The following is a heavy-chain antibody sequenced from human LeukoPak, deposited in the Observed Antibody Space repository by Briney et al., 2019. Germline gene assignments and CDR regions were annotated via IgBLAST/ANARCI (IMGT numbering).Heavy chain of an antibody. CDR3: ARRLQRLFDY. Sequence: GESLKISCKGSGYSFTSYWISRVRQMPGKGLEWMGRIDPSDSYTNYSPSFQGHVTISVDKSISTAYLQWSSLKASDTAMYYCARRLQRLFDYWGQGTLVTVSS. D-gene: IGHD2-15*01. V-gene: IGHV5-10-1*01. J-gene: IGHJ4*02. CDR2: IDPSDSYT. CDR1: GYSFTSYW.